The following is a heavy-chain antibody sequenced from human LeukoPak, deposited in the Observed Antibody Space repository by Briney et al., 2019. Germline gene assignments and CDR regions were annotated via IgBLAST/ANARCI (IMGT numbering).Heavy chain of an antibody. J-gene: IGHJ3*02. CDR1: GYSFNIYW. Sequence: GESLKISCKGSGYSFNIYWIGWVRQMPGKGLEWMGIIYPGDSETRYSPSFQGQVTISADKSSSTAYLQWSSLKASDTAIYYCARQQRGGFDIWGQGTMVTVSS. CDR3: ARQQRGGFDI. CDR2: IYPGDSET. D-gene: IGHD2-15*01. V-gene: IGHV5-51*01.